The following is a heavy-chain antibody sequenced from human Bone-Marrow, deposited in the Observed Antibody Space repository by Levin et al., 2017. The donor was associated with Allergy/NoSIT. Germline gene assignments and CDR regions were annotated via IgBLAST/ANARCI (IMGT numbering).Heavy chain of an antibody. V-gene: IGHV4-30-4*01. CDR1: GGSISSGDYN. D-gene: IGHD1-26*01. CDR3: ARSPEGLGKVGGGGMDV. Sequence: SETLSLTCTVSGGSISSGDYNWIWIRQSPGKGLDYIGHIYYSGSTYYKSSLQSRVSISRDTSKNQFSLRLTSVTAADTAVYYCARSPEGLGKVGGGGMDVWGLGTTVIVSS. J-gene: IGHJ6*02. CDR2: IYYSGST.